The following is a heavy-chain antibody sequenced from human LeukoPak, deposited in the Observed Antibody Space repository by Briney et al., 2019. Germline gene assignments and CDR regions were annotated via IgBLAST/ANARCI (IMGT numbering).Heavy chain of an antibody. CDR1: GGTFSSYA. CDR3: AIGGESPYCSGGSCQRGVDY. J-gene: IGHJ4*02. D-gene: IGHD2-15*01. Sequence: ASVKVSCKASGGTFSSYAISWVRQAPGQGLEWMGRIIPILGIANYAQKFQGRVTITADKSTSTAYMELSSLRSEDTAVYYCAIGGESPYCSGGSCQRGVDYWGQGTLVTASS. V-gene: IGHV1-69*04. CDR2: IIPILGIA.